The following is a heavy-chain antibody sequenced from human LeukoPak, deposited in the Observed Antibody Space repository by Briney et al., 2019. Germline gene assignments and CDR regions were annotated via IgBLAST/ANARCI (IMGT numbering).Heavy chain of an antibody. Sequence: SETLSLTCTVSGGSISSYYWSWIRQSPGKGLEWIGSVYYSGSTYYNPSLKSRVTISVDTSKNQFSLKLGSVTAADTAVFYCARHPVTYCGGDCYRNVFDIWGQGTMVTVSS. CDR1: GGSISSYY. J-gene: IGHJ3*02. CDR2: VYYSGST. V-gene: IGHV4-59*05. D-gene: IGHD2-21*01. CDR3: ARHPVTYCGGDCYRNVFDI.